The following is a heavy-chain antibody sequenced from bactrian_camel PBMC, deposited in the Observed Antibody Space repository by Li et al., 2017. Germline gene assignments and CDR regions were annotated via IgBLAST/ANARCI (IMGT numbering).Heavy chain of an antibody. Sequence: QLVESGGGSVQAGGSLRLSCKVSGHNRGSNCVGWYRLPPGRAPAEREGIADIRRDGGETWYAASVKGRFTISQDNADNTLYLQMNSLKPEDTAMYLCAADGVNLQLARGYNYWGQGTQVTVS. CDR3: AADGVNLQLARGYNY. CDR1: GHNRGSNC. D-gene: IGHD6*01. J-gene: IGHJ4*01. CDR2: IRRDGGET. V-gene: IGHV3S32*01.